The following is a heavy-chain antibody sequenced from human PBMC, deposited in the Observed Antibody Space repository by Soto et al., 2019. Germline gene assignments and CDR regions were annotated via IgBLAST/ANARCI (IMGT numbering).Heavy chain of an antibody. D-gene: IGHD2-21*02. CDR1: GLSLSTSGVG. V-gene: IGHV2-5*02. CDR3: AHRGIAGGGDSHH. CDR2: IYWDDDK. J-gene: IGHJ5*02. Sequence: QITLKESGTTLVKPTQTLTLTCTFSGLSLSTSGVGVGWIRQPPGKALEWLALIYWDDDKRYSPSLKSRLTITKDTSKNQVVLTMNNMDPVDTATYYCAHRGIAGGGDSHHWGQGTLVTVSS.